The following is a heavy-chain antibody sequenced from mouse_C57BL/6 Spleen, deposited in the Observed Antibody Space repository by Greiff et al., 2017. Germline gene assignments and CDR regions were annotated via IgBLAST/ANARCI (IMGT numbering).Heavy chain of an antibody. D-gene: IGHD4-1*01. CDR2: IDPNSGGT. CDR1: GYTFTSYW. Sequence: QVQLQQPGAELVKPGASVKLSCKASGYTFTSYWMHWVKQRPGRGLEWIGRIDPNSGGTKYNEKFKSKATLPVDKPSSTAYMQLSSLTSEDSAVYYCARDSWDDWYFDVWCTGTTVTVSS. CDR3: ARDSWDDWYFDV. V-gene: IGHV1-72*01. J-gene: IGHJ1*03.